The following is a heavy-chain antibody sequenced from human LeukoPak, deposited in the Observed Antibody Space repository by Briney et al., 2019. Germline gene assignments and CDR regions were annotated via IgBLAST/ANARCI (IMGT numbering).Heavy chain of an antibody. Sequence: PGGSLRLSCAASRFTFSNYAMSWVRQAPGKGLEWVSTISNSGGSTYSADSMKGRFTISRDNSKNTLFLQMSGLGAEDTAVYYCAKQTDTTGSRGGAFDIWGQGTMVTVSS. CDR2: ISNSGGST. CDR1: RFTFSNYA. V-gene: IGHV3-23*01. J-gene: IGHJ3*02. CDR3: AKQTDTTGSRGGAFDI. D-gene: IGHD3-22*01.